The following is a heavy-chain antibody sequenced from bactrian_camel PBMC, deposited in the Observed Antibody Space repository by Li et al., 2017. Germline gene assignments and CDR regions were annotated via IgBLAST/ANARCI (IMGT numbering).Heavy chain of an antibody. CDR3: AASRFVGRCGPTYDFNY. J-gene: IGHJ4*01. V-gene: IGHV3S53*01. CDR1: GYFYNSVS. Sequence: HVQLVESGGGLVQPGGSLRLSCRVSGYFYNSVSMGWFRQAPGYKREEVACIDRDGSTSYADSVKGRFTISKDNGKNTLYLQMNSLKPEDTALYYCAASRFVGRCGPTYDFNYWGQGTQVTVS. CDR2: IDRDGST. D-gene: IGHD3*01.